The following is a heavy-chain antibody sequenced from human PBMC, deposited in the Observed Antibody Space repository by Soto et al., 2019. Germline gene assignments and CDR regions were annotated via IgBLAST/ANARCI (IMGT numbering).Heavy chain of an antibody. D-gene: IGHD6-19*01. CDR3: ARAGIAVAGTSLRRQVEGYYFDY. Sequence: GGSLRLSCAASGFTFSSYAMHWVRQAPGKGLEWVAVISYDGSNKYYADSVKGRFTISRDNSKNTLYLQMNSLRAEDTAVYYCARAGIAVAGTSLRRQVEGYYFDYWGQGTLVTVSS. CDR2: ISYDGSNK. CDR1: GFTFSSYA. V-gene: IGHV3-30-3*01. J-gene: IGHJ4*02.